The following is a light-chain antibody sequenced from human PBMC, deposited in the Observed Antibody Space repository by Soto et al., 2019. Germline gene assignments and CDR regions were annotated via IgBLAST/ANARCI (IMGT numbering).Light chain of an antibody. V-gene: IGLV1-47*02. J-gene: IGLJ2*01. CDR3: AAWDDSLSAVV. CDR1: SSNIGSNN. Sequence: QSVLTQPPSASGTPGQRVTLAGSGSSSNIGSNNVYWYHQLPGTAPKLLIYNNDQRPSGVPDRFSGSKSGTSASLAISGLRSEDEADYYCAAWDDSLSAVVFGGGTKVTVL. CDR2: NND.